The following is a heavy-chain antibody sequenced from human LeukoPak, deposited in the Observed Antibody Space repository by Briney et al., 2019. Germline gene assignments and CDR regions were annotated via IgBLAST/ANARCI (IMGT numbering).Heavy chain of an antibody. CDR1: GGSISSGGYS. Sequence: SQTLSLTRAVSGGSISSGGYSWSWVRQPPGKGLEWIGYIYHSGSTYYNPSLKSRVTISVDRSKNQFSLKLSSVTAADTAVYYCARDLGASWGDAFDIWGQGTMVTVSS. D-gene: IGHD7-27*01. CDR2: IYHSGST. J-gene: IGHJ3*02. V-gene: IGHV4-30-2*01. CDR3: ARDLGASWGDAFDI.